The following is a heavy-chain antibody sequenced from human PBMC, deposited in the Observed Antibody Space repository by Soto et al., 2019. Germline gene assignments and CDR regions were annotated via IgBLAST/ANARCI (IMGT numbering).Heavy chain of an antibody. CDR1: NGSSSRRGYS. V-gene: IGHV4-31*11. CDR2: IYYSGST. J-gene: IGHJ6*02. CDR3: ARAEKATIFGVPPPASGTDV. D-gene: IGHD3-3*01. Sequence: PSQTLSVTCAVANGSSSRRGYSWSWIHQHPGKGLEWIGYIYYSGSTYYNPSLKSRVTISVDTSKNQFSLKLSSVTAADTAVYYCARAEKATIFGVPPPASGTDVSGQRTTVTVSS.